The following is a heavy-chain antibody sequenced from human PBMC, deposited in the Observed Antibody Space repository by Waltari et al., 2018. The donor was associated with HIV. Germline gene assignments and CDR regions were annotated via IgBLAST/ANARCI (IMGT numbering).Heavy chain of an antibody. CDR1: GFTFSKAR. D-gene: IGHD2-15*01. J-gene: IGHJ4*02. CDR2: IKNKAVVGKT. CDR3: TDIAGIVVVVAG. Sequence: EVQLVEAGGGLVKPGGSLRVSGAASGFTFSKARMSWVRLAPGKGLVGGCLIKNKAVVGKTDYAARGKGKFTISRDESKKTLYIQMNSRNTEDTAVYYWTDIAGIVVVVAGWGQGTLVTVSS. V-gene: IGHV3-15*01.